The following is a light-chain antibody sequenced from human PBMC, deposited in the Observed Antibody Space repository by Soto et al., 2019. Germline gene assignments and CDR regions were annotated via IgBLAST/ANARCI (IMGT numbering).Light chain of an antibody. Sequence: QTVVTQEPSFSVSPGGTVTLTCGLNSGSVSTSYYPSWYQQTPGQAPRTLIYSTSTRSSGVPDRFSGSILGNKAALTITGAQADDESDYYCVLYMTSGISVFGGGTQLTVL. V-gene: IGLV8-61*01. CDR1: SGSVSTSYY. CDR2: STS. CDR3: VLYMTSGISV. J-gene: IGLJ3*02.